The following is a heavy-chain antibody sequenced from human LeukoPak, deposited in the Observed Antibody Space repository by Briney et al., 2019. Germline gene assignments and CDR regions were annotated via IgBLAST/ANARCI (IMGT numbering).Heavy chain of an antibody. V-gene: IGHV1-69*04. CDR3: ARDSSGYYGFFDY. J-gene: IGHJ4*02. CDR2: TIPILGIA. Sequence: ASVKVSCKASGGTFSSYAISWVRQAPGQGLEWMGRTIPILGIANYAQKFQGRVTITADKSTSTAYMELSSLRSEDTAVYYCARDSSGYYGFFDYWGQGTLVTVSS. D-gene: IGHD3-22*01. CDR1: GGTFSSYA.